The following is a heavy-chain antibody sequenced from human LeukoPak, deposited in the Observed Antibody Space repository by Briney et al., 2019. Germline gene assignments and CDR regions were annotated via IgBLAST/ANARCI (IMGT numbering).Heavy chain of an antibody. CDR2: ISAYNGNT. J-gene: IGHJ4*02. Sequence: AXGQGLEXXGWISAYNGNTNYAQKLQGRVTMTTDTSTSTAYMELRSLRSDDTAVYYCARGGGIAAAGDYWGQGTLVTVSS. D-gene: IGHD6-13*01. V-gene: IGHV1-18*01. CDR3: ARGGGIAAAGDY.